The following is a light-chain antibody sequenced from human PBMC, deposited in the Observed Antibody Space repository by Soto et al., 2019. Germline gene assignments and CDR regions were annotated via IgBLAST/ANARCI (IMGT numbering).Light chain of an antibody. J-gene: IGKJ5*01. CDR3: QQYGSSPIT. Sequence: EIGLTQSPGTLSLSPGERATLSFRASQSVSSSYLAWYQQKPGQAPRLLIYGASSRATGIPDRFSGSGSGTDFTRTISRLQPEDFAVYYCQQYGSSPITFGQGTRLQIK. CDR1: QSVSSSY. CDR2: GAS. V-gene: IGKV3-20*01.